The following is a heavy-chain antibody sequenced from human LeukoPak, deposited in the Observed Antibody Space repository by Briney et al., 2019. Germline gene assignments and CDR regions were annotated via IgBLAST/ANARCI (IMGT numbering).Heavy chain of an antibody. V-gene: IGHV3-23*01. CDR3: AKDPLGMSGYDDWFDP. CDR2: ISGSGSST. J-gene: IGHJ5*02. Sequence: PGGSLRLSCAASGFTFSSYAMSWVRQAPGKGLEWVSAISGSGSSTYYADSVKGRFTISRDNSKNTLYLQMNSLRAEDTAVYYCAKDPLGMSGYDDWFDPWGQGTLVTVSS. CDR1: GFTFSSYA. D-gene: IGHD5-12*01.